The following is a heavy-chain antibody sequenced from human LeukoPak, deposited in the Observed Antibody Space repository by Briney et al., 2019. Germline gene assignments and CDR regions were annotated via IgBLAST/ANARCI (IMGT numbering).Heavy chain of an antibody. Sequence: GGSLRLSCAASGFTFSSYAMSWVRQAPGKGLEWVSAISGSGGSTYYADSVKGRFTISRDNSKNTLYLQMNSLRAEDTAVYYCAKHTLLRGYSYGFDYWGQGTLVTVSS. CDR3: AKHTLLRGYSYGFDY. V-gene: IGHV3-23*01. CDR1: GFTFSSYA. CDR2: ISGSGGST. D-gene: IGHD5-18*01. J-gene: IGHJ4*02.